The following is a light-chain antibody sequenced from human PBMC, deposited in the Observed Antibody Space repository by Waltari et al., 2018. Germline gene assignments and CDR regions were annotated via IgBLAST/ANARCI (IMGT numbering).Light chain of an antibody. CDR3: SSYTSSNTQYV. CDR1: SGDVGGYNY. Sequence: QSVLTQPASVSGSPGQSITISCTGTSGDVGGYNYVSWYQQHPGKAPKLIIYDVTVRPSGISNRFSGSKSVNTASLTISGLQAEDEADFYCSSYTSSNTQYVFGTGTKVTVL. V-gene: IGLV2-14*03. J-gene: IGLJ1*01. CDR2: DVT.